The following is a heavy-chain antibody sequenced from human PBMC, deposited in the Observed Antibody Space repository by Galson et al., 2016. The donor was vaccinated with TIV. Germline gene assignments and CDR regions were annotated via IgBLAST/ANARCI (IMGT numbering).Heavy chain of an antibody. CDR2: TYYRSRWYY. Sequence: CAISGDSVSSDSAAWNWVRQSPSRGLEWLGRTYYRSRWYYDYKVSVKSRITIHPDTSKNQFSLQLNSVTPEDTAVYYCTRAAGKNGASCYATCETFDIWGQGTMVTVSS. J-gene: IGHJ3*02. CDR3: TRAAGKNGASCYATCETFDI. D-gene: IGHD2-2*01. V-gene: IGHV6-1*01. CDR1: GDSVSSDSAA.